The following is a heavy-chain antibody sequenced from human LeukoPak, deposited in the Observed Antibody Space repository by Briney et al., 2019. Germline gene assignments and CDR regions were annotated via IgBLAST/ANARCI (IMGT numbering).Heavy chain of an antibody. V-gene: IGHV1-2*02. J-gene: IGHJ4*02. CDR2: ISPNSGGT. D-gene: IGHD3-22*01. CDR3: ARDEGLYYDSSGYSEGDY. CDR1: GYTFTGYY. Sequence: ASVKVSCKASGYTFTGYYMHWVRQAPGQGLEWMGWISPNSGGTNYAQKFQGRVTMTRDTSISTAYMELSRLRSDDTAVYYCARDEGLYYDSSGYSEGDYWGQGTLVTVSS.